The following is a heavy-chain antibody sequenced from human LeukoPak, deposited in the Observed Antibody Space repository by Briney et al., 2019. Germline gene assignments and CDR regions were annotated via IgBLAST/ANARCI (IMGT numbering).Heavy chain of an antibody. CDR1: RFTFNSYA. J-gene: IGHJ4*02. CDR2: IGGSNGIT. D-gene: IGHD2-15*01. V-gene: IGHV3-23*01. CDR3: AKDGDCSGGSCYHFDY. Sequence: PGGSLRLSCAASRFTFNSYAMSWVRQAPGKGLEWVSVIGGSNGITFYVGSVKGRFTISRDNSKDTLYLQMNSLRAEDTAVYYCAKDGDCSGGSCYHFDYWGQGTLVTVSS.